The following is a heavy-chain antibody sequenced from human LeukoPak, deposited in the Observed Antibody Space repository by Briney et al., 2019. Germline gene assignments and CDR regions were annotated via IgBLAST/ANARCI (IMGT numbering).Heavy chain of an antibody. D-gene: IGHD2-15*01. CDR3: ARGVNCSGGSCYSFVYWFDP. V-gene: IGHV4-34*01. CDR1: GGSFSGYY. Sequence: SETLSLTCAVYGGSFSGYYWSWIRQPPGKGLEWIGEINHSGSTNHNPSLKSRVTISVDTSKNQFSLKLSSVTAADTAVYYCARGVNCSGGSCYSFVYWFDPWGQGTLVTVSS. J-gene: IGHJ5*02. CDR2: INHSGST.